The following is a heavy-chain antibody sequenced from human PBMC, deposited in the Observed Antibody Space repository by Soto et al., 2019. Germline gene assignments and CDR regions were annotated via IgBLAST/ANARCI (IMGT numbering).Heavy chain of an antibody. CDR1: GYTFTSYD. Sequence: ASVKVSCKASGYTFTSYDINWVRQATGQGFEWMGWMNPNSGNTGYAQKFQGRVTMTRDTSITTAYMELRSLRSDDTAVYYCARDTYYYDSSGYESYGMDVWGQGTTVTVSS. D-gene: IGHD3-22*01. J-gene: IGHJ6*02. V-gene: IGHV1-8*01. CDR3: ARDTYYYDSSGYESYGMDV. CDR2: MNPNSGNT.